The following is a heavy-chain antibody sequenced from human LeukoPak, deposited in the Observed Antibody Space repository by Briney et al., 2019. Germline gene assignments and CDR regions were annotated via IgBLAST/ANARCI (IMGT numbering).Heavy chain of an antibody. CDR2: IVGNNPNT. CDR3: AKTLWFREPFGWLDP. D-gene: IGHD3-10*01. V-gene: IGHV3-23*01. J-gene: IGHJ5*02. CDR1: GFTFSIYA. Sequence: PGGSLRLSCAASGFTFSIYAMSWLRQAPGKGLEWISTIVGNNPNTYYAESVKGRFTISRDNSKNTLYLQMNSLRAEDTAVYYCAKTLWFREPFGWLDPWGQGTLVTVSS.